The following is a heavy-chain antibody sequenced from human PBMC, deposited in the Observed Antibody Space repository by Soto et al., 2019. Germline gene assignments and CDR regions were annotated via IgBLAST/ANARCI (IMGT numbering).Heavy chain of an antibody. CDR1: GGSISSSSYY. CDR3: ARDQLYYNDISGRPLNAFDV. Sequence: SETLSLTCTVSGGSISSSSYYWGWIRQPPGKGLEWIGYIYYSGSTNYNPSLKSRFTISRDNAKNSLYLQMNSLRAEDTAVYYCARDQLYYNDISGRPLNAFDVWGQGTMVTVSS. D-gene: IGHD3-22*01. J-gene: IGHJ3*01. V-gene: IGHV4-61*05. CDR2: IYYSGST.